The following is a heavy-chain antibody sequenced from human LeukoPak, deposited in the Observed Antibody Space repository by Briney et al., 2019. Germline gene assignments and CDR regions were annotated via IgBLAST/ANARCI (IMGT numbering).Heavy chain of an antibody. CDR1: GGSISSYY. CDR3: ARDIGFAYQLLPGSWFDP. Sequence: PSETLSLTCTVSGGSISSYYWSWIRQPAGKGLEWIGRIYTSGSTNYNPSLKSRVTISVDKSKNQFSLKLSSVTAADTAVYYCARDIGFAYQLLPGSWFDPWGQGTLVTVSS. J-gene: IGHJ5*02. V-gene: IGHV4-4*07. D-gene: IGHD2-2*01. CDR2: IYTSGST.